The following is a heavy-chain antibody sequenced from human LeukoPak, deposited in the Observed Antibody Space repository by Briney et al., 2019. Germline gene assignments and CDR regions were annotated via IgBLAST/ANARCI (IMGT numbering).Heavy chain of an antibody. V-gene: IGHV3-30*04. CDR3: ARGTWGSGSYYMGFEY. J-gene: IGHJ4*02. Sequence: PGRSLRLSCAASGFTFSSYAMHWVRQAPAKGLEWVAVISYDGSNKDYADSVKGRFTISRDNSKNTLYLQMNSLRAEDTAVYYCARGTWGSGSYYMGFEYWGQGTLVTVPS. D-gene: IGHD3-10*01. CDR2: ISYDGSNK. CDR1: GFTFSSYA.